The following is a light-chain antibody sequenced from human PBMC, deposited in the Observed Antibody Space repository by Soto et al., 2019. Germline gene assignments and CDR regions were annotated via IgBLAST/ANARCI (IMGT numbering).Light chain of an antibody. Sequence: DVVLTQTPLSSPVTLGQPASISCRSSQSLVYSDGNTYLSWLQQRPGQPPRLLLYQISTRCSGVRDRFSGSGAGTDFTLKISSVEAEDVGVYYCMQFAHFPRAFGQGTKVEIK. CDR1: QSLVYSDGNTY. CDR3: MQFAHFPRA. CDR2: QIS. V-gene: IGKV2-24*01. J-gene: IGKJ1*01.